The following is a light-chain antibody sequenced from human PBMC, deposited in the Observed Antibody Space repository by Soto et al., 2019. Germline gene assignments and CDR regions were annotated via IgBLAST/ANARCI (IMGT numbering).Light chain of an antibody. CDR2: GAS. J-gene: IGKJ1*01. V-gene: IGKV3-15*01. Sequence: IVMTQSPATLSVSPGERATLSCRASQSVSRNLVWYKQQPGQAPRLLIYGASTRATGVPGRFSGTGSGTEFTLTIRSLKSEESAVDYCQQYNHWWTFGQGTKGEIK. CDR1: QSVSRN. CDR3: QQYNHWWT.